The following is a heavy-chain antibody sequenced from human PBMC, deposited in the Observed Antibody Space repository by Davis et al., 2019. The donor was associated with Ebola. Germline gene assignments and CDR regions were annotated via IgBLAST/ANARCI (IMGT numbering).Heavy chain of an antibody. CDR1: GLTFSTYW. CDR2: IKQDGSQK. D-gene: IGHD2-2*02. J-gene: IGHJ3*01. V-gene: IGHV3-7*01. CDR3: ARQYCSDTTCYTDAFDV. Sequence: PGGSLRLSCEASGLTFSTYWMSWVRQAPGKGLEWVANIKQDGSQKYYVSSVKGRFTISRDNANNSLYLQMNSLRAEDTAVYYCARQYCSDTTCYTDAFDVWGQGTWVTVSS.